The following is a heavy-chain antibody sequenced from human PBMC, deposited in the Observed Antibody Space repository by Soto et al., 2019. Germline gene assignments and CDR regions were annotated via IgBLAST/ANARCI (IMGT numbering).Heavy chain of an antibody. CDR1: GFTFSSNA. Sequence: EVRLLESGGGLVQPGGSLRLSCAGSGFTFSSNAMSWVRQAPGKGLEWVSSVSGDGYASDYADSGKGRFTVSIHNSKNTLYLQMNSLRAEDTAVYYCAKRHYYGSGSFALATWGQGTLVTVSS. CDR2: VSGDGYAS. D-gene: IGHD3-10*01. J-gene: IGHJ4*03. CDR3: AKRHYYGSGSFALAT. V-gene: IGHV3-23*01.